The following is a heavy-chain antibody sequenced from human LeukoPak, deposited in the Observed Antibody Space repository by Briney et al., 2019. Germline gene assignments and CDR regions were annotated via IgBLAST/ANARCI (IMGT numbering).Heavy chain of an antibody. CDR2: IYYSGST. J-gene: IGHJ4*02. V-gene: IGHV4-59*01. Sequence: SETLSLTCTVSGGSISSYYWSWIRQPPGKGLEWIGYIYYSGSTNYNPSLKSRVTISVDTSKNQFSLKLSSVTAADTAVYYCARNREGFDYWGQGTLVTVSS. CDR3: ARNREGFDY. D-gene: IGHD1-14*01. CDR1: GGSISSYY.